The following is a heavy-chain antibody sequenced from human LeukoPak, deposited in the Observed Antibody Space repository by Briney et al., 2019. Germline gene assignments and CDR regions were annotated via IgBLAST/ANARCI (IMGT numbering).Heavy chain of an antibody. D-gene: IGHD2-21*02. J-gene: IGHJ4*02. CDR2: IRYDGRNK. Sequence: QSGGSLRLSCAASGFTFSSYGMHWVRQAPGKGLDWVAFIRYDGRNKYYADSVKGRFTISRDNSKNTLYLQMNSLRAEDTAVYYCAKDLSPSYCGGDCPRNLDYWGQGTLVTVSS. V-gene: IGHV3-30*02. CDR1: GFTFSSYG. CDR3: AKDLSPSYCGGDCPRNLDY.